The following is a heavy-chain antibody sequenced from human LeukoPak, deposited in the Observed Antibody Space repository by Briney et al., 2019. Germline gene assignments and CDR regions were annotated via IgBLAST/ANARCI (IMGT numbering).Heavy chain of an antibody. CDR1: GGSISSSLYH. CDR3: AESNFDFFHY. J-gene: IGHJ4*02. CDR2: IYYTGTT. Sequence: SETLSLTCTVSGGSISSSLYHWGWIRQSPGKNLEWLGSIYYTGTTHYNPSLKSRVTLSVDTSKNQFSLKVTSVTAADTAMYYCAESNFDFFHYWGQGTLVTVSS. V-gene: IGHV4-39*01.